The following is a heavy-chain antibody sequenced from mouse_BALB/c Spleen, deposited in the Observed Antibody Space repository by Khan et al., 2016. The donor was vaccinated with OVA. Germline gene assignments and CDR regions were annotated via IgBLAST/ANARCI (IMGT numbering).Heavy chain of an antibody. CDR1: GYIFTDFS. CDR3: ARGSGTYRFAY. D-gene: IGHD1-1*02. J-gene: IGHJ3*01. V-gene: IGHV1S137*01. Sequence: QVQLKESGAELVRPGVSVKISCKGSGYIFTDFSMHWVKRSHAKSLEWIGVISTYYGDSIYNQNFKDKATLTVEKSSSTAYMELARLTSEDSAIYYCARGSGTYRFAYWGQGTLVTVPA. CDR2: ISTYYGDS.